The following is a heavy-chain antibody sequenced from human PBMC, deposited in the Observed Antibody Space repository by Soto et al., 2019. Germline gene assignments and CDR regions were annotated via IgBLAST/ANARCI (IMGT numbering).Heavy chain of an antibody. Sequence: PSETLSLTCTVSGGSISSGDYYWSWIRRPPGKGLEWIGYIFYSGSTSHNPSLRSRLTISVGTSKDQFSLKLASVTAADAATYYCARGLNYFGSGTYNYYYGMDVWGQGTTVTV. CDR3: ARGLNYFGSGTYNYYYGMDV. CDR2: IFYSGST. V-gene: IGHV4-30-4*01. J-gene: IGHJ6*02. CDR1: GGSISSGDYY. D-gene: IGHD3-10*01.